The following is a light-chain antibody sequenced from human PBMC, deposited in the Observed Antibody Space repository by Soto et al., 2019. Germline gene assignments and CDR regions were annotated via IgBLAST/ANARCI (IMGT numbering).Light chain of an antibody. Sequence: DIVMTQSPDSLAVSLGERATINCKSSQNILFNSDNKNYFAWYQQKPGQPPKLLIYWASTRESGVPDRFSGSGSGTDFTLTISRLQAEDVAVYYCQQYYSTPPTFGQGTRLEIK. V-gene: IGKV4-1*01. J-gene: IGKJ5*01. CDR1: QNILFNSDNKNY. CDR2: WAS. CDR3: QQYYSTPPT.